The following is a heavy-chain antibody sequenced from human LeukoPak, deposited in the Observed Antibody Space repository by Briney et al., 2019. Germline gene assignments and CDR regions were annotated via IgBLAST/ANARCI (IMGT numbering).Heavy chain of an antibody. J-gene: IGHJ4*02. CDR3: ARGPDCSGGGCYFDGDGYYFDY. V-gene: IGHV3-33*01. Sequence: PGRSLRFSCAASGFTFSTYGMHWVRQAPGKGLEGVAVIWFDGSNKYYADSVKGRFTISRDNSKNTLYLQMNSLRAEDTAVYYCARGPDCSGGGCYFDGDGYYFDYWGQGTLVTVSS. D-gene: IGHD2-15*01. CDR1: GFTFSTYG. CDR2: IWFDGSNK.